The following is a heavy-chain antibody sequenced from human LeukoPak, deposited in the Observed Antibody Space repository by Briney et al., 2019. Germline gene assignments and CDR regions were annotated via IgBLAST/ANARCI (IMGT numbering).Heavy chain of an antibody. CDR2: ISSSSSYI. D-gene: IGHD2-15*01. CDR1: GFTFSSYS. CDR3: ARDFVVVVAATLSGIRYGMDV. J-gene: IGHJ6*02. Sequence: GGSLRLSCAASGFTFSSYSMNWVRQAPGEGLEWVSSISSSSSYIYYADSVKGRFTISRDNAKNSLYLQMNSLRAEDTAVYYCARDFVVVVAATLSGIRYGMDVWGQGTTVTVSS. V-gene: IGHV3-21*01.